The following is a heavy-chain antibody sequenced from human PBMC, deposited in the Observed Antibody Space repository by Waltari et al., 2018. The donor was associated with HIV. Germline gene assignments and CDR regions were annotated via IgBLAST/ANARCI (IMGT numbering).Heavy chain of an antibody. J-gene: IGHJ3*02. CDR3: ARSGDGYNYSGAFDI. CDR1: GGSTSPSY. CDR2: IYYSGST. Sequence: QVRLQESGPGLVKPSEKLSLTCTVSGGSTSPSYWNWIRQPPGQGLEFIVPIYYSGSTNNSPSLKRRVTMSLDASKNQFALRLTSVTATDTAIYYCARSGDGYNYSGAFDIWGQGTKVAVSS. D-gene: IGHD1-1*01. V-gene: IGHV4-59*01.